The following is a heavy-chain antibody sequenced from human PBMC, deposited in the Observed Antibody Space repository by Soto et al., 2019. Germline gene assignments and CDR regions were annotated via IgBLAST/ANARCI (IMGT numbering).Heavy chain of an antibody. CDR2: IYSGGDT. CDR3: ANDFTVTTGRIFDY. Sequence: GGSLRLSCAASGFSVSSNYFSWVRQAPGKGLEWVSLIYSGGDTFYADSVKGRFTISRDNSKNMLYLQMNSLRAEDTAVYYCANDFTVTTGRIFDYWGQGTLVTVSS. D-gene: IGHD4-17*01. J-gene: IGHJ4*02. V-gene: IGHV3-66*01. CDR1: GFSVSSNY.